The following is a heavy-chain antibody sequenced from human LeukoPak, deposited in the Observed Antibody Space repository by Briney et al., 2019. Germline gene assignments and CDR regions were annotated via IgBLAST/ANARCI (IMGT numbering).Heavy chain of an antibody. J-gene: IGHJ3*02. CDR3: ARPRFGELNAFDI. CDR2: INHSGST. D-gene: IGHD3-10*01. Sequence: PSETLSLTCAVYGGSFSGYYWSWIRQPPGKGPEWIGEINHSGSTNYNPSLKSRVTISVDTSKNQFSLKLSSVTAADTAVYYCARPRFGELNAFDIWGQGTMVTVSS. V-gene: IGHV4-34*01. CDR1: GGSFSGYY.